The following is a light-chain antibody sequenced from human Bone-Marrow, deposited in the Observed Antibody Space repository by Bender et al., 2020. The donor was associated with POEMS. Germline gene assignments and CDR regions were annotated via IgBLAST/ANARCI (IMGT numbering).Light chain of an antibody. J-gene: IGLJ1*01. V-gene: IGLV1-44*01. Sequence: QSVLTQPPSASGTPGQRVTISCSGGSSNIGAHAVNWYQHLPGTAPKLLIYSSHRRPSEVPDRFSGSRSGTSASLAISGLQSDDEADYYCQSYDTRLSAYVFGTGTKVTVL. CDR2: SSH. CDR1: SSNIGAHA. CDR3: QSYDTRLSAYV.